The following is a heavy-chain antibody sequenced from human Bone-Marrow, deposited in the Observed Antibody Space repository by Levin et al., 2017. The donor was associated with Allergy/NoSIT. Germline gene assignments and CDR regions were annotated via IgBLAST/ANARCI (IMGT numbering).Heavy chain of an antibody. J-gene: IGHJ6*02. CDR3: AKGTKSYRYGDVLRGKRREVRDECDLAV. D-gene: IGHD4-17*01. CDR2: IGWNSRSL. V-gene: IGHV3-9*01. CDR1: GFSFDDAA. Sequence: PGGSLRLSCAGSGFSFDDAAMHWVRQVPGKGLEWVASIGWNSRSLAYGDSVKGRFTISRDNAKNSLFLQMNSLRPEDSALYFCAKGTKSYRYGDVLRGKRREVRDECDLAVWGQGTTVTVSS.